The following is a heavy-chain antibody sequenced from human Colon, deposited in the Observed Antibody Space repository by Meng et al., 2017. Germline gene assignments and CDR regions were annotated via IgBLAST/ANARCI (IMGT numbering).Heavy chain of an antibody. Sequence: GGSLRLSCKGSGHNFATFWIGWVRQLTGEGLEGMGIIYPGDSDTRYSPSFQGQVTSSADKSISTAYLQWGSLKASDTAIYYCARRIFTSYFAAGSMDFWGQGTMVTVSS. D-gene: IGHD2/OR15-2a*01. V-gene: IGHV5-51*01. CDR1: GHNFATFW. CDR3: ARRIFTSYFAAGSMDF. CDR2: IYPGDSDT. J-gene: IGHJ6*02.